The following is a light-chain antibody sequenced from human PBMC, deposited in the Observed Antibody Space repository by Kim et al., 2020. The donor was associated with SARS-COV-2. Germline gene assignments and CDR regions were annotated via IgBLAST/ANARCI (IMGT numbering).Light chain of an antibody. CDR1: QSISSW. Sequence: ASVGDRVTITCRASQSISSWLAWYQQKPGKAPKLLIYDASSLESGVPSRFSGSGSGTEFTLTISSLQPDDFATYYCQQYNSYPATFGQGTKVDIK. CDR3: QQYNSYPAT. J-gene: IGKJ1*01. CDR2: DAS. V-gene: IGKV1-5*01.